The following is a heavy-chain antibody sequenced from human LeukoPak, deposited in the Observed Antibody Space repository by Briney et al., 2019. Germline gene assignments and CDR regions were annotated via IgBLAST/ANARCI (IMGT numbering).Heavy chain of an antibody. J-gene: IGHJ3*02. D-gene: IGHD4-23*01. V-gene: IGHV3-7*01. CDR2: IKQDGSEK. CDR3: ARVNGDKSAYRTSTI. Sequence: GGSLRLTCAASGFTFSSYWMSWVRQAPGKGLEWVANIKQDGSEKNYVDSVKGRFTISRDNGKNSLYLQMNSLRVEDTAVYYCARVNGDKSAYRTSTIWGQGTTVTVAS. CDR1: GFTFSSYW.